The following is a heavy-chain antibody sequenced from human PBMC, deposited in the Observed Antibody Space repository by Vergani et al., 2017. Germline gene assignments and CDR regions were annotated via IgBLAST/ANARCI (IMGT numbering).Heavy chain of an antibody. Sequence: EVQLLQSEGAVVQPGGSLRLSCVASGFTFSSHAMSWVRQGHGQGLEWGSSIKNTGDSTHYAYAVKGRFTISRDNSKNTLYLQMNSLRVEDTAVYYCAKDRKSGGYLNWFDPWGQGTLVTVSS. J-gene: IGHJ5*02. V-gene: IGHV3-23*01. CDR2: IKNTGDST. D-gene: IGHD1-26*01. CDR1: GFTFSSHA. CDR3: AKDRKSGGYLNWFDP.